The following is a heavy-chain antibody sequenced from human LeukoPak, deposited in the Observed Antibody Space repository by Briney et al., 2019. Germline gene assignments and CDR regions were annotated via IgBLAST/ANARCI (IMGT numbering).Heavy chain of an antibody. CDR1: GFTFSRYW. J-gene: IGHJ3*02. Sequence: GSLRLSCAASGFTFSRYWMSWVRQAPGKGLERVANIKTDGSAKNYVESVKGRFTISRDNAKNSLFLQMNSLRGEDTALYFCARERPAAASAFEIWGQGTRVTVSS. D-gene: IGHD6-25*01. CDR3: ARERPAAASAFEI. V-gene: IGHV3-7*01. CDR2: IKTDGSAK.